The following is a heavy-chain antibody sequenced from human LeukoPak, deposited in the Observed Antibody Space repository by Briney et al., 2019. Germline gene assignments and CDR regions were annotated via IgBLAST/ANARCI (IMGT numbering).Heavy chain of an antibody. D-gene: IGHD6-13*01. CDR2: IWYGGTKR. CDR3: TTGGAAAGYAFHI. CDR1: VFIFNNYG. Sequence: GGSLRLSCGASVFIFNNYGMHWVRQAPGKGLEWVALIWYGGTKRYYTDSVKGRFTISRDDSKSTLYLQMNSLRVEDTAVYFCTTGGAAAGYAFHIWGQGTMVTVSS. J-gene: IGHJ3*02. V-gene: IGHV3-33*01.